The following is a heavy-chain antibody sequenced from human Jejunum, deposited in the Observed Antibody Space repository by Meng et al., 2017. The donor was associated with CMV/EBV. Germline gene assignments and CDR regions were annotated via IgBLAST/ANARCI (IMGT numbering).Heavy chain of an antibody. CDR3: AREGPPYGSDL. Sequence: ASGFTVSSSAMSWVRQAPGKGLEWVSAITGTAGSTFYADSVKGRFTISRDNSKNTLYLQMNSLRAEDTAVYYCAREGPPYGSDLWGQGTLVTVSS. CDR2: ITGTAGST. J-gene: IGHJ5*02. CDR1: GFTVSSSA. D-gene: IGHD3-10*01. V-gene: IGHV3-23*01.